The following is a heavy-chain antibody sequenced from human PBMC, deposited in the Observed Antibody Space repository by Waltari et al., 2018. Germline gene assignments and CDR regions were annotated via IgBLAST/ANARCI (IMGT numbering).Heavy chain of an antibody. V-gene: IGHV3-53*01. D-gene: IGHD3-10*01. CDR1: GYTVSSNY. CDR3: AREGSGETDAFDI. Sequence: EVQLVESGGGLIKPGGSLRLSCAASGYTVSSNYMRWVRQAPGKGLEWVSVIYSGGSTYYADSVKCRFTISRDNSKTTLYLQMNSLRAEDTAVYYCAREGSGETDAFDIWGQGTIVTVSS. CDR2: IYSGGST. J-gene: IGHJ3*02.